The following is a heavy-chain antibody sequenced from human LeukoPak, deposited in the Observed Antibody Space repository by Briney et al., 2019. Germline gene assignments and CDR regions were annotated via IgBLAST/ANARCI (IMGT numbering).Heavy chain of an antibody. Sequence: GGSLRLSCAASGFTFSSYAISWVRQAPGKGLEWVSGISGSGDDTYYADSVKGRFTVYRDNSKNRLSLQMNGLRAEDTAVYYCAKTLSSGWSGKYYFDYWGQGTLVSVSS. CDR2: ISGSGDDT. V-gene: IGHV3-23*01. CDR1: GFTFSSYA. D-gene: IGHD6-19*01. J-gene: IGHJ4*02. CDR3: AKTLSSGWSGKYYFDY.